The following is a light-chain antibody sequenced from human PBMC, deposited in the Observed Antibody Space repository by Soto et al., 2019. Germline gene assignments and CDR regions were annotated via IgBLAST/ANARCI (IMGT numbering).Light chain of an antibody. CDR2: GAS. CDR1: QSVSNNY. Sequence: EFLLTQSPVTLSRSPGERATLSFRASQSVSNNYLAWYQQKPGQAPRLLIYGASNRATGIPDRFSGSGSGTDFTRTISRLEPEDFAVYYCQQYGSSGTFGQGTKVDIK. J-gene: IGKJ1*01. CDR3: QQYGSSGT. V-gene: IGKV3-20*01.